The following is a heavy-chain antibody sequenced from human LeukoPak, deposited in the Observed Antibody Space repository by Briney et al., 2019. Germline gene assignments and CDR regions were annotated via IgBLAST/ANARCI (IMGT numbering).Heavy chain of an antibody. CDR2: IKHDKSEI. Sequence: AGGSLRLSCAASGFTFSNFWMGWVRQAPGKGLEWVANIKHDKSEIRYVDSERGRFTISRDNARRSLYLQMNNLRVEDTATYYCARDRGVARNGTVGWFDPWGQGTLVTVSS. J-gene: IGHJ5*02. CDR3: ARDRGVARNGTVGWFDP. V-gene: IGHV3-7*01. D-gene: IGHD6-13*01. CDR1: GFTFSNFW.